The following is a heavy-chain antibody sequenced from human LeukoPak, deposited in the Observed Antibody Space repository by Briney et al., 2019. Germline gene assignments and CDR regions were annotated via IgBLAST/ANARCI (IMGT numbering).Heavy chain of an antibody. CDR1: GLTFSRYW. Sequence: GGSLRLSCAASGLTFSRYWMSWVRPAPGKGREWVANIKQDGSEKYYVDSVKGRFTISRDNAKSSLYLQMNSLGAEDTAVYYCASSDYYDSSGYLYWGQGTLVTVSS. V-gene: IGHV3-7*01. CDR3: ASSDYYDSSGYLY. CDR2: IKQDGSEK. D-gene: IGHD3-22*01. J-gene: IGHJ4*02.